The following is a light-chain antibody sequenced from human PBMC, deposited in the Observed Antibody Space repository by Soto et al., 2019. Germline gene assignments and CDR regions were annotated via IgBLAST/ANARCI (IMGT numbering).Light chain of an antibody. CDR2: SNN. Sequence: QPVLTQPPSASGTPGQRVTISCSGSKSNIGDNTVNWYQQLPGTAPKLVIYSNNQRPSGVPDRFSGSKSGTSASLAISGLQSEDEADYHCAAWDDSLNGPVFGGGTKLTVL. CDR3: AAWDDSLNGPV. CDR1: KSNIGDNT. J-gene: IGLJ3*02. V-gene: IGLV1-44*01.